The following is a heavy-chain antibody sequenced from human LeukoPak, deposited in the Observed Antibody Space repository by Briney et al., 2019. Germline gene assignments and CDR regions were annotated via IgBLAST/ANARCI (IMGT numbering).Heavy chain of an antibody. CDR2: IYYSGST. CDR1: GGSISSYY. D-gene: IGHD4-17*01. J-gene: IGHJ5*01. CDR3: AREPSTGAWFDF. Sequence: SETLSLTCTASGGSISSYYWSWIRQPPGKGLEWIGYIYYSGSTNYNPSLKSRVTISVDTSKNQFSLKLSSVTTADTAVYYCAREPSTGAWFDFWGQGTLVTVSS. V-gene: IGHV4-59*01.